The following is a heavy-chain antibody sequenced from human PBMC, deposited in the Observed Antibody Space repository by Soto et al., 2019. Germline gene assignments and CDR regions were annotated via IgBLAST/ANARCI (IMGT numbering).Heavy chain of an antibody. CDR1: CGSISSGGYY. Sequence: QVQLQESGPGLVKPSQTLSLTCTVSCGSISSGGYYWSWIRQHPGKGLEWIGYIYYSGSTYYNPSLKSRVTISVDTSKNQFSLKLSSVTAADTAVYYCARSRSGYSNDAFDIWGQGTMVTVSS. CDR3: ARSRSGYSNDAFDI. D-gene: IGHD3-22*01. CDR2: IYYSGST. J-gene: IGHJ3*02. V-gene: IGHV4-31*03.